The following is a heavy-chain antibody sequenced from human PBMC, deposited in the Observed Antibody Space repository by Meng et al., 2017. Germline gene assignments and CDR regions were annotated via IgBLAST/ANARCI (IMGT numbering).Heavy chain of an antibody. V-gene: IGHV3-33*01. CDR3: ARDQSSGWPFDY. Sequence: VQLVESGGGWVQPGRSLRLSWAASGFTFSSYGMHWVRQAPGKGLEWVAVIWYDGSNKYYADSVKGRFTISRDNSKNTLYLQMNSLRAEDTAVYYCARDQSSGWPFDYWGQGTLVTVSS. D-gene: IGHD6-19*01. CDR2: IWYDGSNK. CDR1: GFTFSSYG. J-gene: IGHJ4*02.